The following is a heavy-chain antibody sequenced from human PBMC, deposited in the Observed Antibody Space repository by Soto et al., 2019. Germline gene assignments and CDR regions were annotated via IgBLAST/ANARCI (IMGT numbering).Heavy chain of an antibody. CDR1: GFTFSDYA. J-gene: IGHJ3*02. CDR2: LGGTNSDT. Sequence: PGGSLRLSCAASGFTFSDYAMNWVRQAPGKGLEWVSGLGGTNSDTHYAASVEGRFTVSRDNSKSTLFLQINSLRAEDTAVYYCAKDKVDHNGVWDPFDRWGQGTMVTVSS. V-gene: IGHV3-23*01. D-gene: IGHD2-8*01. CDR3: AKDKVDHNGVWDPFDR.